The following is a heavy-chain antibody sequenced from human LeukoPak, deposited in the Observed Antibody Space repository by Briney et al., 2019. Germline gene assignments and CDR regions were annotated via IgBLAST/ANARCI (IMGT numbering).Heavy chain of an antibody. V-gene: IGHV3-30*04. CDR3: ARLPENMVRGVILTYGMDV. CDR1: GFTFSSYA. J-gene: IGHJ6*02. CDR2: ISYDGSNK. D-gene: IGHD3-10*01. Sequence: GRSLRLSCAASGFTFSSYAMHWVRQAPGKGLEWVAVISYDGSNKYNADSVKGRFTISRDNSKNTLYLQMNSLRAEDTAVYYCARLPENMVRGVILTYGMDVWGQGTTVTVSS.